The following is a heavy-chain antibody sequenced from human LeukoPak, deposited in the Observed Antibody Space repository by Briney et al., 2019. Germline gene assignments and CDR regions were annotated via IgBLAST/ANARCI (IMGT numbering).Heavy chain of an antibody. J-gene: IGHJ4*02. Sequence: SETLSLTCAVYGGSFSGYYWSWIRQPPGKGLEWIGEINHSGSTNYNPSLKSRVTISVDTSKNQFSLKLSSVTAADTAVYYCARRYYYYGDYVRRRPTYYFDYWGQGTLVTVSS. V-gene: IGHV4-34*01. CDR2: INHSGST. CDR3: ARRYYYYGDYVRRRPTYYFDY. D-gene: IGHD4-17*01. CDR1: GGSFSGYY.